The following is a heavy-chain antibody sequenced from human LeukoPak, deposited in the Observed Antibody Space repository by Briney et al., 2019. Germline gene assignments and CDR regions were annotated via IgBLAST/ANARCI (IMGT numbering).Heavy chain of an antibody. CDR1: GDSISSYY. CDR3: ARMRGPRTYYYYYMDV. Sequence: PSETLSLTCTVSGDSISSYYWSWIQQPPGERLEWIGYIYYSGSTNYNPSLKSRVTISVDTSKNQFSLKLSSVTAADTAVYYCARMRGPRTYYYYYMDVWGKGTTVTISS. V-gene: IGHV4-59*01. J-gene: IGHJ6*03. CDR2: IYYSGST. D-gene: IGHD2-8*01.